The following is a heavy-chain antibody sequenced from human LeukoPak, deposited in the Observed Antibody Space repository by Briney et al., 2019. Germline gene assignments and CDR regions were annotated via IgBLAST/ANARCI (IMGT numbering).Heavy chain of an antibody. CDR2: INPNSGGT. Sequence: ASVKVSCKASGYTFTGYYMHWVRQAPGEELEWLGWINPNSGGTNYAQKFQGWVTMTRDTSISTAYMELSRLRSDDTAVYYCARDPGYSYGYDYWGQGTLVTVSS. CDR3: ARDPGYSYGYDY. J-gene: IGHJ4*02. D-gene: IGHD5-18*01. CDR1: GYTFTGYY. V-gene: IGHV1-2*04.